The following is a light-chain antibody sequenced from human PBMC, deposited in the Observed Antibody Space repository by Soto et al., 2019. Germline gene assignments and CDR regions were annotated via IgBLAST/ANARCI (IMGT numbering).Light chain of an antibody. CDR2: GAS. Sequence: ETLLTQSPATLSMSPGETATLSCRASQSVSSNLAWYQQKPGQAPRLLIYGASTRATGIPARFSGSGSGTEFTLTISSLQSEDFAVYYCQQYNNWPPVTFGQGTRLEIK. CDR1: QSVSSN. V-gene: IGKV3-15*01. J-gene: IGKJ5*01. CDR3: QQYNNWPPVT.